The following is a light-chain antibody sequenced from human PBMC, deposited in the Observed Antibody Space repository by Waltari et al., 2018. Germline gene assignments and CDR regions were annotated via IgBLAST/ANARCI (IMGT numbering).Light chain of an antibody. V-gene: IGKV3-20*01. CDR2: GAS. CDR3: QQYDISPVT. J-gene: IGKJ4*01. CDR1: PTVRTTY. Sequence: EIVLTQSPDTLSLSPGERDPLSSRASPTVRTTYLAWYQQKPGQAPTLLIYGASSRATGIPDRFSGSGSGTDFSLTISSLEPEDFAVYYCQQYDISPVTFGGGTKVEIK.